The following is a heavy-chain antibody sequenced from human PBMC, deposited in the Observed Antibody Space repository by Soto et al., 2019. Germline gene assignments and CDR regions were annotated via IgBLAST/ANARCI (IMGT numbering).Heavy chain of an antibody. Sequence: ASVKVSCKASGGTFSSYTISWVRQAPGQGLEWMGRIIPILGIANYAQKFQGRVTITADKSTSTAYMELRSLRSDDTAVYYCARSGYEPYNWFDPWGQGTLVTVSS. CDR1: GGTFSSYT. CDR3: ARSGYEPYNWFDP. V-gene: IGHV1-69*02. J-gene: IGHJ5*02. CDR2: IIPILGIA. D-gene: IGHD5-12*01.